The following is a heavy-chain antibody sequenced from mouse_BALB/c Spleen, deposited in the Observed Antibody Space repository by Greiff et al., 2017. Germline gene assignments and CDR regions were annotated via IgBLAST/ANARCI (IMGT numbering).Heavy chain of an antibody. V-gene: IGHV1S81*02. J-gene: IGHJ2*01. CDR2: INPSNGRT. D-gene: IGHD1-1*01. CDR3: AKSTVVADY. Sequence: VQLQQPGAELVKPGASVKLSCKASGYTFTSYWMHWVKQRPGQGLEWIGEINPSNGRTNYNEKFKSKATLTVDKSSSTAYMQLSSLTSEDSAVYYCAKSTVVADYWGQGTTLTVSS. CDR1: GYTFTSYW.